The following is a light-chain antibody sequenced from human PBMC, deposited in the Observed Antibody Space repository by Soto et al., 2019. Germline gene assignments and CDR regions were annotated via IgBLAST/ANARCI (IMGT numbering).Light chain of an antibody. CDR2: AAS. CDR1: QGISSY. CDR3: QQLNSYPPA. J-gene: IGKJ1*01. Sequence: DIQLTESPSFLSASGGDRITIXXRASQGISSYLAWYQQKPGKAPKXLIYAASTLQSGVPSRFSGSGSGTEFTLTISSPQPEDFATYYCQQLNSYPPAFGQGTKVDIK. V-gene: IGKV1-9*01.